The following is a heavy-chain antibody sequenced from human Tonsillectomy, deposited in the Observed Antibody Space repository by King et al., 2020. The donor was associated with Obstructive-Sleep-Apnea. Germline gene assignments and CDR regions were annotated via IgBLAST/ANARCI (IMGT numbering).Heavy chain of an antibody. J-gene: IGHJ4*02. V-gene: IGHV3-23*04. Sequence: VQLVESGGGLVKPGGSLKLSCAASGVTFSSYDMSWVRQAPGKGLEWGAGISGRGVTHYFADSVKGRFTLSRDNSKDTLYLQMNSLRAEETAVYYCAKAYLGEDYWGQGTLVTVSS. CDR1: GVTFSSYD. D-gene: IGHD3-16*01. CDR2: ISGRGVTH. CDR3: AKAYLGEDY.